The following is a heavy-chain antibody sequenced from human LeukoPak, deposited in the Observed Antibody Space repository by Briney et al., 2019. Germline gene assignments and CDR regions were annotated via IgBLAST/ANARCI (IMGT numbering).Heavy chain of an antibody. CDR3: AGLGIDAVDI. CDR2: IYYSGST. J-gene: IGHJ3*02. D-gene: IGHD6-13*01. Sequence: PSETLSLTCTVSGGSISSGSYYWSWIRQPPGKGLEWIGYIYYSGSTNYNPSLKSRVTISVDTSKNQFSLKLSSVTAAATAVYCWAGLGIDAVDIWGQGTMVTVSS. CDR1: GGSISSGSYY. V-gene: IGHV4-61*01.